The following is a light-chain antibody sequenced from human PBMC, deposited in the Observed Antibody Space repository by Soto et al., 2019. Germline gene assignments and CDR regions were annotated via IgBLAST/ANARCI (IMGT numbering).Light chain of an antibody. Sequence: QSVLTQTPSVSGAPGQKITMSSTGSSSNIGAGYDVHWYQQVPGAAPRLLIYADNNRPSGVPDRFSASKSGTSASLAITGRQGDDEANYYCQSYDTSLSGVIFGAGTQLTVL. J-gene: IGLJ2*01. V-gene: IGLV1-40*01. CDR2: ADN. CDR1: SSNIGAGYD. CDR3: QSYDTSLSGVI.